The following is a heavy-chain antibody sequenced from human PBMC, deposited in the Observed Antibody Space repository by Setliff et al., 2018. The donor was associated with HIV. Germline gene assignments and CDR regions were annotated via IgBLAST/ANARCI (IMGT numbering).Heavy chain of an antibody. D-gene: IGHD3-16*01. Sequence: GGSLRLSCAASGFTFDDYAMHWVRQAPGKGLEWVAGISWNSGSKGYADTVKGRFTGSRDNAKNSLYLQMSSQRPDDTALYYCAKDHGLVPLGEFDYWGQGTLVTVSS. CDR3: AKDHGLVPLGEFDY. CDR1: GFTFDDYA. J-gene: IGHJ4*02. CDR2: ISWNSGSK. V-gene: IGHV3-9*01.